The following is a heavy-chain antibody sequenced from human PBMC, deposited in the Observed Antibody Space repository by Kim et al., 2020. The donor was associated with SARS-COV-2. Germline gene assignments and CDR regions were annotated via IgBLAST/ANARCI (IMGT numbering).Heavy chain of an antibody. V-gene: IGHV3-48*03. CDR3: ARDSRRGAARGRFDY. D-gene: IGHD1-26*01. Sequence: GGSLRLSCAASGFAFSDYEMTWVRQAPGKGLEWLSYITSSGTTTYYADSVKGRFTVSRDNVKNSLHLQMNSLRVEDTAIYFCARDSRRGAARGRFDYWGQGAPVTVSS. J-gene: IGHJ4*02. CDR1: GFAFSDYE. CDR2: ITSSGTTT.